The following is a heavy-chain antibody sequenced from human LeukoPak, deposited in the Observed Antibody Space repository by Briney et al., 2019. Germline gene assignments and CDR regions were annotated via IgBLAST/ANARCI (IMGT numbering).Heavy chain of an antibody. CDR3: ARDRAGDYELDY. CDR2: INPNSGGT. D-gene: IGHD4-17*01. CDR1: GYTFTGYY. Sequence: ASVKVSCKASGYTFTGYYMHWVRQAPGQGLEWMGWINPNSGGTNYAQKFQGRVTMTRDTSISTAYMELSRLRSDDTAVYYCARDRAGDYELDYWGQGTLVTVSS. V-gene: IGHV1-2*02. J-gene: IGHJ4*02.